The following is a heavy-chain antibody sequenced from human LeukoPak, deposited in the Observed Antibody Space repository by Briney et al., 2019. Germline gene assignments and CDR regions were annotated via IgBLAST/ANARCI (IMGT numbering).Heavy chain of an antibody. CDR2: TYYSGST. CDR3: ARTYYGSGSLYYYYYYMDD. Sequence: SDTLSLTCTVSGGSIRSNYWSWIRQPPGKGLEWIGYTYYSGSTNYNPSLKSRVRISVDTSKNQFSLKLSSVTAADTAVYYCARTYYGSGSLYYYYYYMDDWGKGTTVTVSS. CDR1: GGSIRSNY. J-gene: IGHJ6*03. D-gene: IGHD3-10*01. V-gene: IGHV4-59*07.